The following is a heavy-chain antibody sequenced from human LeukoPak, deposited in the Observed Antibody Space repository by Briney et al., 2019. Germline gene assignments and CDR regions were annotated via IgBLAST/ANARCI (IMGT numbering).Heavy chain of an antibody. D-gene: IGHD5-12*01. Sequence: ASVKVSCKASGYSFTTYGISWVRQAPGQGLEWIGWISAYNGDTNYAQKLQGRVTMTTDTSTSTAYMELRSLRSDDTAVYYCARVTHNLGGLRHFDYWGQGTLVTVSS. CDR1: GYSFTTYG. V-gene: IGHV1-18*01. J-gene: IGHJ4*02. CDR2: ISAYNGDT. CDR3: ARVTHNLGGLRHFDY.